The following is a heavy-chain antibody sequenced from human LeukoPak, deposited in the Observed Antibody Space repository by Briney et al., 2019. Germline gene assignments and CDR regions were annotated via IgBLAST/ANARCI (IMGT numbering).Heavy chain of an antibody. CDR3: AREGGFYRPLDY. Sequence: PSGTLSLICGVSGGPISSTNWWTWIRQPPGKGLEWIGEVHLDGRTNYNPSLESRLTMSVDLSENHISLKLTSVTAADTAVYYCAREGGFYRPLDYTGQGTLVTVSS. J-gene: IGHJ4*02. CDR2: VHLDGRT. CDR1: GGPISSTNW. D-gene: IGHD3-3*01. V-gene: IGHV4-4*02.